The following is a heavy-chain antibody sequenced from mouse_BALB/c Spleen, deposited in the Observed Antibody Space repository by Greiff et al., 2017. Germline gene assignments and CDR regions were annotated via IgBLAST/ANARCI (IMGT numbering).Heavy chain of an antibody. J-gene: IGHJ1*01. CDR3: ERHGGMWFFDV. Sequence: DVMLVESGGGLVQPGGSLKLSCAASGFTFSSYTMSWVRQTPEKRLEWVAYISNGGGSTYYPDTVTGRFTISRDNAKNTLYLQMSSLKSEDTAMYYCERHGGMWFFDVWGAGTTVTVSS. CDR2: ISNGGGST. CDR1: GFTFSSYT. V-gene: IGHV5-12-2*01.